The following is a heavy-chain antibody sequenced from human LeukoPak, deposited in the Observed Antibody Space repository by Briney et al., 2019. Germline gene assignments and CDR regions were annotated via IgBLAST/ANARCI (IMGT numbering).Heavy chain of an antibody. CDR3: ARDVYCGSTSCYMGYFDY. D-gene: IGHD2-2*02. CDR2: INPNSGGT. CDR1: GYTFTGYY. Sequence: ASVKVSCKASGYTFTGYYMHWVRQAPGQGLEWMGWINPNSGGTNYAQKFQGRVTMTRDTSISTAYMELSRLRSDDTAVYYCARDVYCGSTSCYMGYFDYWGQGTLVTVSS. V-gene: IGHV1-2*02. J-gene: IGHJ4*02.